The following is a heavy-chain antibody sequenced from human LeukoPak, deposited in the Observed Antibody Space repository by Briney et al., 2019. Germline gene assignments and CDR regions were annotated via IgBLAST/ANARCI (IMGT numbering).Heavy chain of an antibody. CDR3: ARDKGTHPPY. V-gene: IGHV3-48*04. Sequence: PGGSLRLSCAASGFTFSSYSMNWVRQAPGKGLEWVSYISSSSSTIYYADSVKGRFTISRDNAKNSLYLQMNSLRAEDTAVYYCARDKGTHPPYWGQGTLVTVSS. CDR1: GFTFSSYS. D-gene: IGHD3-10*01. J-gene: IGHJ4*02. CDR2: ISSSSSTI.